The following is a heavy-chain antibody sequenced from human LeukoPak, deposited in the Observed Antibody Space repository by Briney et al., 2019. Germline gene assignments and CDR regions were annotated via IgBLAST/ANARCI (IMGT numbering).Heavy chain of an antibody. J-gene: IGHJ4*02. CDR1: GYTFTSYY. CDR3: ATEPPGIAVAIGIFDY. D-gene: IGHD6-19*01. CDR2: INPSGGST. V-gene: IGHV1-46*01. Sequence: ASVKVSCKASGYTFTSYYMHWVRQHPGQGLEWMGIINPSGGSTSYAQKFQGRVTMTEDTSTDTAYMELSSLRSEDTAVYYCATEPPGIAVAIGIFDYWGQGTLVTVSS.